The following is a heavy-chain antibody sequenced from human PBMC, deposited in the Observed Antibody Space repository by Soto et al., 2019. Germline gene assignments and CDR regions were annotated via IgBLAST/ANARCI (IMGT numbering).Heavy chain of an antibody. CDR1: GGTFSSYA. CDR2: IIPIFGTA. Sequence: QVQLVQSGAEVKKPGSSVKVSCKASGGTFSSYAISWVRQAPGQGLEWMGGIIPIFGTANYAQKFQGRVTFTADKPTSTAYMGLSSLRSGAAAVYYCARAFTYCTNGVCSTNCYFDLGGGGTLVIVP. V-gene: IGHV1-69*06. CDR3: ARAFTYCTNGVCSTNCYFDL. J-gene: IGHJ2*01. D-gene: IGHD2-8*01.